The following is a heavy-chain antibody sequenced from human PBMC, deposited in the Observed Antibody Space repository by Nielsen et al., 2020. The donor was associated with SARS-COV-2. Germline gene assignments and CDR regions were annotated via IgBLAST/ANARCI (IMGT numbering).Heavy chain of an antibody. CDR1: GFRVSSDY. D-gene: IGHD6-19*01. CDR2: LYSTGRT. CDR3: TRRVAGGTMDV. Sequence: GESLKISCAASGFRVSSDYMNWIRQAPGKGLEWVSVLYSTGRTYYADSVKGRFIISRDNSKNTLYLEMNSLGADDTAIYYCTRRVAGGTMDVWGQGTTVTVSS. J-gene: IGHJ6*02. V-gene: IGHV3-53*01.